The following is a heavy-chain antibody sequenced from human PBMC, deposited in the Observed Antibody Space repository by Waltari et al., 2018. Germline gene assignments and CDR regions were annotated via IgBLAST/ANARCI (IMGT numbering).Heavy chain of an antibody. V-gene: IGHV4-34*01. J-gene: IGHJ5*02. D-gene: IGHD2-15*01. CDR3: AARMLLLYNWFDP. CDR2: INHSGST. CDR1: GGSFSGYY. Sequence: QVQLQQWGAGLLKPSETLSLTCAVYGGSFSGYYWSWIRQPPGKGLEWIGEINHSGSTNYIPSLKSRVTISVDTSKNQFSLKLSSVTAADTAVYYCAARMLLLYNWFDPWGQGTLVTVSS.